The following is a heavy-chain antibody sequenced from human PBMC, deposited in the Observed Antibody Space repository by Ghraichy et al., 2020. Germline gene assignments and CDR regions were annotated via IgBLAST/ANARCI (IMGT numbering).Heavy chain of an antibody. CDR2: IKNDGSQS. V-gene: IGHV3-7*03. CDR1: GFTFSSCW. Sequence: GGSLRLSCVASGFTFSSCWMSWVRQAPGKGLECVANIKNDGSQSYFVDSVRGRFTISRDNAKNLLYLQMNSLRAEDTAVYYCARGYDFWCGGREAVFWFDHRVQGTMVTVSS. D-gene: IGHD3-3*01. J-gene: IGHJ5*02. CDR3: ARGYDFWCGGREAVFWFDH.